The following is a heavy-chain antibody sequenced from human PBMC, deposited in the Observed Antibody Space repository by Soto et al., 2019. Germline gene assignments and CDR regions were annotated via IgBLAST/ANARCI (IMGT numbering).Heavy chain of an antibody. J-gene: IGHJ4*02. Sequence: PGGSLRLSCAASGFTFSSYSMSWVRQAPGKGLEWVSAISGSGGSTYYADSVKGRFTISRDNSKNTLYLQMNSLRAEDTAVYYCSKDPSGALKYYAFWSGYPYFDYCGQRTLVTVYS. CDR2: ISGSGGST. CDR3: SKDPSGALKYYAFWSGYPYFDY. CDR1: GFTFSSYS. V-gene: IGHV3-23*01. D-gene: IGHD3-3*01.